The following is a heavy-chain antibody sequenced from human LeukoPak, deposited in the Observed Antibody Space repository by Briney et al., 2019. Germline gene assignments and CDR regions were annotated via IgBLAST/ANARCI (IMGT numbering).Heavy chain of an antibody. CDR1: GGSFSGYY. V-gene: IGHV4-34*01. J-gene: IGHJ6*03. CDR2: INHSGST. Sequence: SETLSLTCAVYGGSFSGYYWSWIRQPPGKGLEWIGEINHSGSTNYNPSLKSRVTISVDTSKNQFSLKLSSVTAADTAVYYCARDQWSYYYYYYMDVWGKGTTVTVSS. CDR3: ARDQWSYYYYYYMDV. D-gene: IGHD6-19*01.